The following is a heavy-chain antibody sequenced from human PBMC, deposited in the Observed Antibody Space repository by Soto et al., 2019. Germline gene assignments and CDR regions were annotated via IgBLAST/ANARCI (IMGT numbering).Heavy chain of an antibody. Sequence: GGSLRLSCAASGFTVSSNYMSWVRQAPGKGLEWVSVIYNGGSTYYADSVKGRFTISRDNSKNTLYLQMNSLRAEDTAVYCCARDQGYCSGGSCYSVDYWGQGTLVTVSS. J-gene: IGHJ4*02. CDR2: IYNGGST. D-gene: IGHD2-15*01. V-gene: IGHV3-53*01. CDR3: ARDQGYCSGGSCYSVDY. CDR1: GFTVSSNY.